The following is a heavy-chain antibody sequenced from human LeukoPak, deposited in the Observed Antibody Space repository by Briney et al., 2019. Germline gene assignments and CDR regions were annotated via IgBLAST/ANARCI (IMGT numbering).Heavy chain of an antibody. Sequence: SETLSLTCTVSGGSISSNNYYWGWIRQPPGKGLEWIGSIYYSGSTYYNPSLKSRVTVSVDTSNNQFSLKLSSVTAADTAVYYCARTRGYSSGFDYIDYWGQGTLVTVS. CDR2: IYYSGST. CDR3: ARTRGYSSGFDYIDY. D-gene: IGHD6-19*01. V-gene: IGHV4-39*01. J-gene: IGHJ4*02. CDR1: GGSISSNNYY.